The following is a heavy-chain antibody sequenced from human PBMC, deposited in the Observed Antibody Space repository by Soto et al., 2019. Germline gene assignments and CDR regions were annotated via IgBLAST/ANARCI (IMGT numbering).Heavy chain of an antibody. CDR1: GFTFSNAW. V-gene: IGHV3-15*01. Sequence: PGGSLRLSCAASGFTFSNAWMSWVRQAPGKGLEWVGRIKSKTDGGTTDYAAPVKGRFTISRDDSKNTLYLQMNSLKTEDTAVYYCTTDSIYGDYDTTGDYYYGMDVWGQGTTVTV. J-gene: IGHJ6*02. D-gene: IGHD4-17*01. CDR2: IKSKTDGGTT. CDR3: TTDSIYGDYDTTGDYYYGMDV.